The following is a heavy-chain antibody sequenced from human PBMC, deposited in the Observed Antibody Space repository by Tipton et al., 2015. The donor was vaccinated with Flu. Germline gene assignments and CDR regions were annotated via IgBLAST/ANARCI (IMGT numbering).Heavy chain of an antibody. CDR1: GGSISSYY. V-gene: IGHV4-4*07. D-gene: IGHD3-3*01. CDR3: ARDGDDDFWSGYRQADYYGMDV. Sequence: LTCTVSGGSISSYYWSWIRQPAGKGLEWIGRIYTSGSTNYNPSLKSRVTMSVDTSKNQFSLKLSSVTAADTAVYYCARDGDDDFWSGYRQADYYGMDVWDQGP. CDR2: IYTSGST. J-gene: IGHJ6*02.